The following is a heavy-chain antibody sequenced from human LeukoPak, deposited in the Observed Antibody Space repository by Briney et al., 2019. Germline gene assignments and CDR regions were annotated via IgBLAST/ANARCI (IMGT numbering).Heavy chain of an antibody. CDR1: GYTFTSYA. CDR3: ARDKVWGSGSYLGLWPLTFDY. J-gene: IGHJ4*02. CDR2: INAGNGNT. Sequence: ASVKVSCKASGYTFTSYAMHWVRQAPGQRLEWMGWINAGNGNTKYSQKFQGRVTITRDTSASTAYMELSSLRSEDTAVYYCARDKVWGSGSYLGLWPLTFDYWGQGTLVTVSS. V-gene: IGHV1-3*01. D-gene: IGHD3-10*01.